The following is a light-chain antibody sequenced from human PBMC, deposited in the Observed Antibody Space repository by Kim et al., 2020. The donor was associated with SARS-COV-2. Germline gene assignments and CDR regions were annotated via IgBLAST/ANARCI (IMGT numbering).Light chain of an antibody. CDR3: HVWDRGPDQPV. V-gene: IGLV3-21*04. CDR1: YLGNKN. Sequence: SYELTQPLSVSVAPGMTALITCGGDYLGNKNVHWYQRKPGQAPVLVIYYSTERPSGISGRFSGSNSGNTATLIISRVEAGDEASYFCHVWDRGPDQPVFGGGTQLTVL. J-gene: IGLJ3*02. CDR2: YST.